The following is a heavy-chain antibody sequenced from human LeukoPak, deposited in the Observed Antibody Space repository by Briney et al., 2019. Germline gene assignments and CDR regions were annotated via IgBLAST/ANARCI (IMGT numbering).Heavy chain of an antibody. V-gene: IGHV4-30-4*07. CDR1: GGSISNGSLS. Sequence: SETLSLTCAVSGGSISNGSLSWSWIRQPPGKGLEWIGYVYYSGNAYYNTSLKSRFTISVDTSKNQFSLKLSSVTAADTAVYHCVRVVGATAFDYWGQGTLVTVSS. CDR2: VYYSGNA. J-gene: IGHJ4*02. CDR3: VRVVGATAFDY. D-gene: IGHD1-26*01.